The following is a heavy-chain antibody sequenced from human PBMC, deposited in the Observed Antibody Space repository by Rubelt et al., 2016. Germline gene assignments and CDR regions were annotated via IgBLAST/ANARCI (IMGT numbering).Heavy chain of an antibody. Sequence: QLHLQESGPGLVKPSETLSLTCAVYGGSFSGYYWSWIRQPPGKGLEWIGEINHSGSTNYNPSLKSRVTISVDTSKNQFSLKLSSVTAADTAVYYCARGEVDDDAFDIWGQGTMVTVSS. D-gene: IGHD5-12*01. CDR1: GGSFSGYY. CDR2: INHSGST. V-gene: IGHV4-34*01. J-gene: IGHJ3*02. CDR3: ARGEVDDDAFDI.